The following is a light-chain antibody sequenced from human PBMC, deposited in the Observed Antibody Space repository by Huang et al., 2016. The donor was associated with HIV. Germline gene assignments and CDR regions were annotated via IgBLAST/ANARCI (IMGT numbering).Light chain of an antibody. CDR1: QSLVYSDGNTY. CDR3: MQGIHWWT. Sequence: DVVMTQSPLSLPVTLGQPASISCRSSQSLVYSDGNTYLNWFQQMPGQSPRRLIYKGSNGDSGVPDRFSGSGSGTDFTLKISRVEAEDVGVYYCMQGIHWWTFGQGTKVEIK. J-gene: IGKJ1*01. CDR2: KGS. V-gene: IGKV2-30*01.